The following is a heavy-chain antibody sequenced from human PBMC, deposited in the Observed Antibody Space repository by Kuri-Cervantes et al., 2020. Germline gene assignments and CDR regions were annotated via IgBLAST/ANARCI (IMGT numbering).Heavy chain of an antibody. Sequence: ASVKVSCKASGYTFTSYDINWVRQATGQGLEWMGWMNPNSGNTGYAQKFQGRVTMTRNTSISTAYMELSSLRSEDTAVYYCARLVKLDMASDYWGQGTLVTVSS. J-gene: IGHJ4*02. CDR2: MNPNSGNT. V-gene: IGHV1-8*01. CDR1: GYTFTSYD. D-gene: IGHD2-21*01. CDR3: ARLVKLDMASDY.